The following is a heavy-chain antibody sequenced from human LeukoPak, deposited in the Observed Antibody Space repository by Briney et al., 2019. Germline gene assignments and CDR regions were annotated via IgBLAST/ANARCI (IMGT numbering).Heavy chain of an antibody. CDR1: GGTFSSYA. D-gene: IGHD1-26*01. J-gene: IGHJ3*02. CDR2: IIPIFGTA. Sequence: SVKVSCKASGGTFSSYAISWVRQAPGQGLEWMGGIIPIFGTANYAQKFQGRVTITADESTSTAYMELSSLRSGDTAVYYCAGGRSTKWELLALDAFDIWGQGTMVTVSS. CDR3: AGGRSTKWELLALDAFDI. V-gene: IGHV1-69*13.